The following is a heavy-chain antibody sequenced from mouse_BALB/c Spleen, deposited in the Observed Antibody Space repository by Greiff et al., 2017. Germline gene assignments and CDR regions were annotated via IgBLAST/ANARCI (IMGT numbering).Heavy chain of an antibody. V-gene: IGHV2-6-7*01. CDR2: IWGDGST. D-gene: IGHD1-1*01. J-gene: IGHJ1*01. Sequence: VQGVESGPGLVAPSQSLSITCTVSGFSLTGYGVNWVRQPPGKGLEWLGMIWGDGSTDYNSALKSRLSISKDNSKSQVFLKMNSLQTDDTARYYCAREETTSYWYFDVWGAGTTVTVSS. CDR3: AREETTSYWYFDV. CDR1: GFSLTGYG.